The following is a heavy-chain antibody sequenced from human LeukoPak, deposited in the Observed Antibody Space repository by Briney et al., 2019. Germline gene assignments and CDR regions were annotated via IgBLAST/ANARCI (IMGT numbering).Heavy chain of an antibody. CDR2: IYSSGST. V-gene: IGHV4-4*07. CDR3: ARVKHYSDFWSGYDDAFDI. Sequence: PSETLSLSCTVSGGSISSYYWSWIRQPAGKGLEWVGRIYSSGSTNYNPSLKSRVTMSVDTSKNQLSLKLSSVTAADTAVYYCARVKHYSDFWSGYDDAFDIWGQGTMVTVSS. CDR1: GGSISSYY. D-gene: IGHD3-3*01. J-gene: IGHJ3*02.